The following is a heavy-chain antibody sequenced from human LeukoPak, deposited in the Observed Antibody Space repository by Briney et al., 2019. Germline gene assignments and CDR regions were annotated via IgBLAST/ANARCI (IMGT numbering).Heavy chain of an antibody. CDR1: GGSISSHY. Sequence: SETLSLTCTVSGGSISSHYWSWIRQPPGKGLEWIGYIYYSGSTNYNPSLKSRVTISVDTSKNQFSLKLSSVTAADTAVYYCARVPLHPRIFDYWGQGTLVTVSS. J-gene: IGHJ4*02. D-gene: IGHD4-11*01. CDR3: ARVPLHPRIFDY. V-gene: IGHV4-59*11. CDR2: IYYSGST.